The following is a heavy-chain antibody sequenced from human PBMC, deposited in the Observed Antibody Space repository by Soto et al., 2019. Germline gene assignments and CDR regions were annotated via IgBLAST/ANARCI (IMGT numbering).Heavy chain of an antibody. CDR3: ARGRYGDY. Sequence: QVHLVQSGAEVKKPGASVKVSCKGSGYIFTTYGITWVRQAPGQGLAWMGWISAHNCNTNYAQKLQGRVTVTRDTSKSTAYMELRNLRSDDTAVYYCARGRYGDYWGQGALVTVSS. D-gene: IGHD1-1*01. CDR1: GYIFTTYG. CDR2: ISAHNCNT. J-gene: IGHJ4*02. V-gene: IGHV1-18*01.